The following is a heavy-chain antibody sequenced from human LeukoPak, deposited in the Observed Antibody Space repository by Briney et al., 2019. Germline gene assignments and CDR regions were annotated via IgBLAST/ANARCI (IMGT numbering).Heavy chain of an antibody. V-gene: IGHV3-21*01. CDR1: GFTFSSYS. CDR3: ARDSGLDTGYEKRFDY. J-gene: IGHJ4*02. D-gene: IGHD5-12*01. Sequence: PGGSLRLSCAASGFTFSSYSMNWVRQAPGKGLEWVSSITISSTYIYYADSLKGRFAISRDNAKNSLYLQMNSLRAEDTAVYYCARDSGLDTGYEKRFDYWGQGTLVTVSS. CDR2: ITISSTYI.